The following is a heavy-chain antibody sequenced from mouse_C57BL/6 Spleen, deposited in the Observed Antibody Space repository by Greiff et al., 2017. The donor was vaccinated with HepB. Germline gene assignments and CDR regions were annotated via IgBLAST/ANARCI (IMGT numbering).Heavy chain of an antibody. CDR1: GYTFTDYE. J-gene: IGHJ2*01. D-gene: IGHD1-1*01. CDR3: EITTVVATNFDY. CDR2: IDPETGGT. V-gene: IGHV1-15*01. Sequence: QVQLKESGAELVRPGASVTLSCKASGYTFTDYEMHWVKQTPVHGLEWIGAIDPETGGTAYNQKFKGKAILTADKSSSTAYMELRSLTSEDSAVYYCEITTVVATNFDYWGQGTTLTVSS.